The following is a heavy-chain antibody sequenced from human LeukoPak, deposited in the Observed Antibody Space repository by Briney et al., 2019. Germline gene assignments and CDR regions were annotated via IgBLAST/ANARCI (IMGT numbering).Heavy chain of an antibody. D-gene: IGHD4-17*01. CDR2: TRNKANSYTT. CDR1: GFTFSDHY. J-gene: IGHJ6*02. V-gene: IGHV3-72*01. Sequence: GGSLSLSCAASGFTFSDHYMDWVRQAPGKGLEWVGRTRNKANSYTTEYAASVKGRFTISRDDSKNSLYLQMNSLKTEDTAVYYCARDWSVTYYGMDVWGQGTTVTVSS. CDR3: ARDWSVTYYGMDV.